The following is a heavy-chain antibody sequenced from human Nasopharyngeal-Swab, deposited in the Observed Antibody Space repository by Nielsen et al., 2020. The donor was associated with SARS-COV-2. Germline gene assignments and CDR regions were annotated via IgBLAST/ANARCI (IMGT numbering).Heavy chain of an antibody. D-gene: IGHD6-19*01. Sequence: SETLSLTCAVYGGSFSGYYWSWIRQPPGKGLEWIGEINHSGSTNYNPSLKSRVTISVDTSKNQFSLKLSSVTAADTAVYYCARVRGYSSGWSTYYYYYGMYVWGQGTTVTVSS. CDR2: INHSGST. CDR1: GGSFSGYY. CDR3: ARVRGYSSGWSTYYYYYGMYV. V-gene: IGHV4-34*01. J-gene: IGHJ6*02.